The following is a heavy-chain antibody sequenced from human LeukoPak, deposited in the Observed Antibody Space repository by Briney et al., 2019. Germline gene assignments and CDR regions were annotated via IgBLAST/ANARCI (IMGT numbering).Heavy chain of an antibody. J-gene: IGHJ6*03. CDR3: ASCIAARQYYYYYMDV. D-gene: IGHD6-6*01. CDR1: GGTFSSYA. V-gene: IGHV1-69*06. Sequence: ASVTVSFMASGGTFSSYAISWVRQAPGQGLEGMGGIIPIFGTANYAQKFQGRVTITADKSTSTAYMELSSLRSEDTAVYYCASCIAARQYYYYYMDVWGKGTTVTVSS. CDR2: IIPIFGTA.